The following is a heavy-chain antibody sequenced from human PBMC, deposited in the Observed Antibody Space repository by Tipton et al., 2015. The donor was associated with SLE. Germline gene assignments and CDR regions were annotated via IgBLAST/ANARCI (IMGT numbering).Heavy chain of an antibody. J-gene: IGHJ4*02. CDR1: GYSISSGYY. CDR3: ARDSTGSTEFDY. Sequence: TLSLTCAVSGYSISSGYYWGWIRQPPGKGLEWIGSIYHSGSTYYNPSLKSRVTISVDTSKNQFSLKLSSVTAADTAVYYCARDSTGSTEFDYWGQGTLVTVSS. V-gene: IGHV4-38-2*02. CDR2: IYHSGST. D-gene: IGHD3-10*01.